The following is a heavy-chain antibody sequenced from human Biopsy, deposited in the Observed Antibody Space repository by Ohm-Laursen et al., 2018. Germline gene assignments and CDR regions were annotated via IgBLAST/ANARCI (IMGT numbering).Heavy chain of an antibody. CDR1: GDAFLGYY. V-gene: IGHV1-2*02. CDR2: IYPNSGDT. D-gene: IGHD3-3*01. CDR3: AGDLLEWSLPS. Sequence: ASVKVSCKVSGDAFLGYYLHWVRQAPGQGLEWMGSIYPNSGDTDFAQKFQGRVSMTRDTSVSTAYLELSSLRSDDTAIYYCAGDLLEWSLPSWGQGTLVTVSS. J-gene: IGHJ4*02.